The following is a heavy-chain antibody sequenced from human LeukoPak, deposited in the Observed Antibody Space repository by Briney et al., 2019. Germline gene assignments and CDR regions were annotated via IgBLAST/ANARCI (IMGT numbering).Heavy chain of an antibody. CDR2: TWYDGSNK. CDR1: GFTVSSYE. J-gene: IGHJ4*02. Sequence: PGGSLRLSCAASGFTVSSYEMNWVRQAPGKGLEWVAVTWYDGSNKYYADAVKGRFTISRDNSKNTLYLQMNSLRAEDTAVYYCAGDGIGLDYGDYIDYWGQGTLVTVSS. CDR3: AGDGIGLDYGDYIDY. V-gene: IGHV3-33*08. D-gene: IGHD4-17*01.